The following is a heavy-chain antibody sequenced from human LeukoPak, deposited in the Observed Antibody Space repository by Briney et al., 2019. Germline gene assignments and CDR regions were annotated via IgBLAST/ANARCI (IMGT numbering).Heavy chain of an antibody. CDR1: GYTFTGYY. CDR2: INPNSGGT. Sequence: GASVKVSCKASGYTFTGYYMHWVRQAPGQGLEWMGWINPNSGGTNYAQKFQGRVTMTRDTSISTAYMELSRLRSDDTAVYYCARYAFSSSGEVGYFDYWGQGTLVTVSS. V-gene: IGHV1-2*02. D-gene: IGHD6-13*01. J-gene: IGHJ4*02. CDR3: ARYAFSSSGEVGYFDY.